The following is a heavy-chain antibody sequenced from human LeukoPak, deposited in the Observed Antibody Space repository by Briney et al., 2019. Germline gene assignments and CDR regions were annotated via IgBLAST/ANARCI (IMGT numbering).Heavy chain of an antibody. CDR1: GFTFSSYA. D-gene: IGHD1-26*01. CDR2: ISGSGGST. J-gene: IGHJ4*02. CDR3: AKGGWELLTFDC. Sequence: GGSLRLSCAASGFTFSSYAMSWVRQAPGKGLEWVSAISGSGGSTYYADSVKGRFTISRDNSKNTLYLQMNSLSAEDTAVYYCAKGGWELLTFDCWGQGTLVTVSS. V-gene: IGHV3-23*01.